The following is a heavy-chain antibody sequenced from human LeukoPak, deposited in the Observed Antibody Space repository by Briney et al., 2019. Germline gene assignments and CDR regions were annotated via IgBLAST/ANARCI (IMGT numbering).Heavy chain of an antibody. CDR2: VVRGSSTI. CDR3: ARAGTYNFFDY. V-gene: IGHV3-48*01. CDR1: GFTFSSYS. J-gene: IGHJ4*02. Sequence: PGGSLRLSCAASGFTFSSYSMNWVRQSPGKGLEWVSYVVRGSSTIYYADSVKGRFTISRDNAKNSLYLQMNSLRAEDTAVYYCARAGTYNFFDYWGQGTLVTVSS. D-gene: IGHD1-1*01.